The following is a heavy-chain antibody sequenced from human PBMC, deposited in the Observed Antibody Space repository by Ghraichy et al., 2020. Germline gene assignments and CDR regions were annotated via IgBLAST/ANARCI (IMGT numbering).Heavy chain of an antibody. CDR3: AKDGGERYCSSSSCLFYFDY. CDR2: ITSDST. V-gene: IGHV3-23*01. Sequence: GGSLRLSCATSGFSFSSYALNWVRQAPGKGLEWLSTITSDSTYYADSVKGRFTVSRDTSKNTVYLQMNRLRAEDTAVYYCAKDGGERYCSSSSCLFYFDYWGQGTLVTVSS. CDR1: GFSFSSYA. J-gene: IGHJ4*02. D-gene: IGHD2-15*01.